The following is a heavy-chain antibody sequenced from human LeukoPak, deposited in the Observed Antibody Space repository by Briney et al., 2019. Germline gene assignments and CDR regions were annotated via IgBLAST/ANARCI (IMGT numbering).Heavy chain of an antibody. CDR1: GSSFTTNL. CDR3: ARRQGCSRSSCPSDH. V-gene: IGHV5-51*01. Sequence: PGKPPQTFCKASGSSFTTNLISWLRQMPAKGLEWMGIIYPGDSDTSYTPSFQGQVTMSADTSINTAYLQWSSLKASDTAMYYCARRQGCSRSSCPSDHWGQGTLVTVSP. D-gene: IGHD2-2*01. J-gene: IGHJ4*02. CDR2: IYPGDSDT.